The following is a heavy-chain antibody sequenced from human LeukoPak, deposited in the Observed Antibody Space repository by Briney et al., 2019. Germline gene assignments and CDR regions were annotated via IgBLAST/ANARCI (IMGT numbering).Heavy chain of an antibody. Sequence: GGSLKLSCAASGFTFSGSAMHWVRQASGKGLEWVGRIRSKANSYATAYAASVKGRFTISRDDSKNTAYLQMNSLKTEDTAVYYCTRGAHGFGELSTSDAFDIWGQGTMVTVSS. CDR2: IRSKANSYAT. D-gene: IGHD3-10*01. V-gene: IGHV3-73*01. CDR1: GFTFSGSA. J-gene: IGHJ3*02. CDR3: TRGAHGFGELSTSDAFDI.